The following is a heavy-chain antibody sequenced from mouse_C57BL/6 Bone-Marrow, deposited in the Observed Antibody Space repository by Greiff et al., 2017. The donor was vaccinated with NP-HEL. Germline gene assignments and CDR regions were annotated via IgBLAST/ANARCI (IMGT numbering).Heavy chain of an antibody. D-gene: IGHD1-3*01. CDR2: ISNGGGST. V-gene: IGHV5-12*01. J-gene: IGHJ4*01. CDR3: ARRLTMDY. Sequence: EVMLVESGGGLVQPGGSLKLSCAASGFTFSDYYMSWVRQTPEKRLEWVAYISNGGGSTYYPDTVKGRFTISRDNAKNTLYLQMSRLKSEDTAMYYCARRLTMDYWGQGTSVTVSS. CDR1: GFTFSDYY.